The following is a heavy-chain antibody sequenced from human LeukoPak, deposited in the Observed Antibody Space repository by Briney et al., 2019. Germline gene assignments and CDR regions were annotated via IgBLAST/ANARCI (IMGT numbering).Heavy chain of an antibody. CDR3: AKARRYCSSTSCYYFDY. CDR2: ISGSGGST. D-gene: IGHD2-2*01. V-gene: IGHV3-23*01. Sequence: GGSLRLSCAASGLTFSSYGMSWVRQAPGKGLEWVSAISGSGGSTYYADSVKGRFTISRDNSKNTLYLQMNSLRVEDTAVYYCAKARRYCSSTSCYYFDYWGQGTLVTVSS. J-gene: IGHJ4*02. CDR1: GLTFSSYG.